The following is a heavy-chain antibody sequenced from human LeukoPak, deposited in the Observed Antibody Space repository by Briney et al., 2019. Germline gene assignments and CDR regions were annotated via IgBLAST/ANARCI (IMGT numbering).Heavy chain of an antibody. D-gene: IGHD2-15*01. CDR2: ISTYNGNT. Sequence: ASVKVSCKVSGYTLTELSMHWVRQAPGKGLEWMGWISTYNGNTNYAQKLQDRVTMTTDTSTTTAYMELRSLTSDDTAVYYCARAGAVVDNWFDPWGQGTLVTVSS. J-gene: IGHJ5*02. V-gene: IGHV1-18*01. CDR3: ARAGAVVDNWFDP. CDR1: GYTLTELS.